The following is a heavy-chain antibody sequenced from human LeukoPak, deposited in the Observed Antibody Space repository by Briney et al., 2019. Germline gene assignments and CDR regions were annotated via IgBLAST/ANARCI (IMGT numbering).Heavy chain of an antibody. J-gene: IGHJ4*02. V-gene: IGHV3-30*04. CDR3: ARDGIAARLGYDY. Sequence: TGGSLRLSCAASRFTFRNYAMHWVRQAPGKGLEWLAVISSDGTNKDYADSVKGRFTISRDNAKNSLYLQMNSLRAEDTAVYYCARDGIAARLGYDYWGQGTLVTVSS. D-gene: IGHD6-6*01. CDR1: RFTFRNYA. CDR2: ISSDGTNK.